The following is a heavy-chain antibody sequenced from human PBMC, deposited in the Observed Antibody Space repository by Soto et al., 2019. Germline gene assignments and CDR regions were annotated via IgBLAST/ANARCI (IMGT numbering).Heavy chain of an antibody. CDR3: ATSYGNAWYTY. CDR2: IYYSGST. V-gene: IGHV4-31*03. Sequence: PSETLSLTCTVSGGSISSGGYYWSWIRQHPGKGLEWIGYIYYSGSTYYNPSLKSRLTISVDTSKNHFSLKLTSVTVSDTAVYYCATSYGNAWYTYWGQGTQVTVSS. J-gene: IGHJ4*02. CDR1: GGSISSGGYY. D-gene: IGHD6-13*01.